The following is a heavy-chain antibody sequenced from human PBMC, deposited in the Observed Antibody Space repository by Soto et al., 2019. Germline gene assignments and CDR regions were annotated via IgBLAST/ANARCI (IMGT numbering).Heavy chain of an antibody. J-gene: IGHJ4*02. CDR2: ISAYNGNT. CDR1: GYTFTSYG. D-gene: IGHD2-21*02. CDR3: AREPEGGNSSDY. Sequence: ASVKVSCKASGYTFTSYGTSWVRQAPGQGLEWMGWISAYNGNTNYAQKLQGRVTMTTDTSTSTAYMELRSLRSDDTAVYYCAREPEGGNSSDYWGQGTLVTVSS. V-gene: IGHV1-18*04.